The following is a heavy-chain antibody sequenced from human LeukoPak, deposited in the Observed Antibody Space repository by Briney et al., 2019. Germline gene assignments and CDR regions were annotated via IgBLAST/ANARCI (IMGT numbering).Heavy chain of an antibody. CDR1: GGSISSNY. D-gene: IGHD1-26*01. Sequence: PSETLSLTCTVSGGSISSNYWSWIRQPPGKGLEWIGYIYYSGSTNYNPSLKSRVTISVDTSKNQFSLKLTSVTAADTALYYCAKAYRFSGSYSFDYWGQGTLVTVSS. V-gene: IGHV4-59*08. J-gene: IGHJ4*02. CDR3: AKAYRFSGSYSFDY. CDR2: IYYSGST.